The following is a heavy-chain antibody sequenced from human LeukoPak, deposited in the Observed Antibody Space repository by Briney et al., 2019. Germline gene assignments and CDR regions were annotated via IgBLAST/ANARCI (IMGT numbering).Heavy chain of an antibody. V-gene: IGHV4-59*08. Sequence: PSEILSLTCTVSGGSISSYYWSWIRQPPGKGLEWIGYIYYSGSTNYNPSLKSRVTISVDTSKNQFSLKLSSVTAADTAVYYCARQSSGYDYVWGSYRYTPANWFDPWGQGTLVTVSS. CDR1: GGSISSYY. D-gene: IGHD3-16*02. CDR3: ARQSSGYDYVWGSYRYTPANWFDP. CDR2: IYYSGST. J-gene: IGHJ5*02.